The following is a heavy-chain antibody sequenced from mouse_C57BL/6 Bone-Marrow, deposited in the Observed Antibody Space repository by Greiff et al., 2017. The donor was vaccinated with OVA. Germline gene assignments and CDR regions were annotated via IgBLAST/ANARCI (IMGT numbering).Heavy chain of an antibody. D-gene: IGHD2-1*01. V-gene: IGHV1-19*01. CDR3: ARGGNTGYFDD. J-gene: IGHJ2*01. CDR2: INPYNGGT. CDR1: GYTFTDYY. Sequence: EVQLQQSGPVLVKPGASVKMSCKASGYTFTDYYMNWVKQSHGKSLEWIGVINPYNGGTSYNQKFKGKATLTVDKSSSTAYMELNSLTAEDSAVYYCARGGNTGYFDDWGQGTTLTVSS.